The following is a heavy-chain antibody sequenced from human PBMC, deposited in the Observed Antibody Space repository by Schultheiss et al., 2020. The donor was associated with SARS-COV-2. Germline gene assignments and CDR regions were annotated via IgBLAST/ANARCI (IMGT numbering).Heavy chain of an antibody. Sequence: ETLSLTCTVSGGSISSYYWSWIRQPAGKGLEWIGRIYTSGSTNYNPSLKSRVTMSVDTSKNQFSLKLSSVTAADTAVYYCARGGLGSGSYATDYYYYGMDVWGQGTTVTVSS. CDR2: IYTSGST. CDR1: GGSISSYY. CDR3: ARGGLGSGSYATDYYYYGMDV. V-gene: IGHV4-4*07. D-gene: IGHD3-10*01. J-gene: IGHJ6*02.